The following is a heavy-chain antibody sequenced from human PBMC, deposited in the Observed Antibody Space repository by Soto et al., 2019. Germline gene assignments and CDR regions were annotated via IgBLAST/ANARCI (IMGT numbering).Heavy chain of an antibody. Sequence: QVQLVESGGGVVQPGRSLRLSCAASGFTFSSYGMHWVRQAPGKGLEWVAVIWYDGSNKYYADSVKGRFTISRDNSKNTLYLQMNSLRAEDTAVCYCARDGTSRLPLDYWGQGTLVTVSS. CDR2: IWYDGSNK. CDR1: GFTFSSYG. V-gene: IGHV3-33*01. D-gene: IGHD4-17*01. J-gene: IGHJ4*02. CDR3: ARDGTSRLPLDY.